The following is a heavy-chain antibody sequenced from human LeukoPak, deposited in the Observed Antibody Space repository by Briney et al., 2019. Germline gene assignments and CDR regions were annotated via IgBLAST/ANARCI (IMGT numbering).Heavy chain of an antibody. V-gene: IGHV3-15*01. CDR1: GFTFSNAW. CDR2: IKSKADGGTT. D-gene: IGHD3-9*01. Sequence: GGSLRLSCAASGFTFSNAWMSWVRQAPGKGLEWVGRIKSKADGGTTDYAAAVKGRSTISRDDSKNTLYLQMNSLKTEDTAVYYCTTEQHGLRYFDWLLSEPRFDYWGQGTLVTVSS. CDR3: TTEQHGLRYFDWLLSEPRFDY. J-gene: IGHJ4*02.